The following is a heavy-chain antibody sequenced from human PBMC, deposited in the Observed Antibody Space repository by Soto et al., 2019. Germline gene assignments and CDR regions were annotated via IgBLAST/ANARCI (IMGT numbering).Heavy chain of an antibody. CDR2: IYYSGST. Sequence: PSETLSLTCTVSGGSISSSSYYWGWIRQPPGKGLEWIGSIYYSGSTYYNPSLKSRVTISVDTAKNQFSLQLSSVTAADTAVYYCAREGPGVWYDFWSGSSHQIRINDAFDIWGQGTMVTVSS. J-gene: IGHJ3*02. D-gene: IGHD3-3*01. V-gene: IGHV4-39*02. CDR1: GGSISSSSYY. CDR3: AREGPGVWYDFWSGSSHQIRINDAFDI.